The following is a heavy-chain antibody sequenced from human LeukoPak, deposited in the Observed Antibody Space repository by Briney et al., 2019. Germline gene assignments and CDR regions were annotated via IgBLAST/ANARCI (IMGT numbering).Heavy chain of an antibody. CDR3: AEETTVVTPGRSDVFDI. J-gene: IGHJ3*02. V-gene: IGHV4-59*11. Sequence: SETLSLTCTVSGGSISSHYWNWIRQPPGKGLEWIGYIYYSGSTNYNPSLKSRVTISVDTSKNQFSLKLSSVTAADTAVYYCAEETTVVTPGRSDVFDIWGQGTMVTVSS. CDR1: GGSISSHY. CDR2: IYYSGST. D-gene: IGHD4-23*01.